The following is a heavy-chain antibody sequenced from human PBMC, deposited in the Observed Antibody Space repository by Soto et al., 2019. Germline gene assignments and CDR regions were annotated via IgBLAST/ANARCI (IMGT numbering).Heavy chain of an antibody. Sequence: SATLSLTCTVSGGSISSGDYYWSWIRQPPGQGLEWIGYIYYSGSTYYNPSLKSRVTISVDTSKNQFSLKLSSVTAADTAVEDCAQSVYYYGVDVWGQAITVTVFS. CDR2: IYYSGST. CDR3: AQSVYYYGVDV. V-gene: IGHV4-30-4*01. CDR1: GGSISSGDYY. J-gene: IGHJ6*02. D-gene: IGHD4-17*01.